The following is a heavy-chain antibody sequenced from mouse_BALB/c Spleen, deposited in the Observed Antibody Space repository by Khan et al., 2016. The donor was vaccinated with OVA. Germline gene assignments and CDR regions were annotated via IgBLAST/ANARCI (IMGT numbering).Heavy chain of an antibody. CDR3: VRDGAYHRNDSWFAY. D-gene: IGHD2-14*01. V-gene: IGHV1-4*01. CDR2: INPSNGYT. J-gene: IGHJ3*01. Sequence: QVQLKQPGAELARPGASVKMSCKASGYTFTSYTIHWIKLRPGQGLEWIGFINPSNGYTNYNQKFKDKATLTADKSSTTVYMQLSSLTSDDSAVYNCVRDGAYHRNDSWFAYWGQGTLVTVSA. CDR1: GYTFTSYT.